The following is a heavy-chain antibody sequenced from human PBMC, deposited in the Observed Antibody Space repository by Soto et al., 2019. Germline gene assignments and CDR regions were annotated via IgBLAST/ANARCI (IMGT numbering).Heavy chain of an antibody. CDR2: IVVGSGNT. V-gene: IGHV1-58*01. D-gene: IGHD3-10*01. CDR1: GFTFASCA. Sequence: GPSVKVSCKASGFTFASCAVHWVRQASGQRLEWIGWIVVGSGNTNYAQKFQERVTITRDMSTSTAYMELSSLRSEDTAVYYCAAGLHGSGSYYNKGGYYYYGMDVWGQGTTVTVSS. J-gene: IGHJ6*02. CDR3: AAGLHGSGSYYNKGGYYYYGMDV.